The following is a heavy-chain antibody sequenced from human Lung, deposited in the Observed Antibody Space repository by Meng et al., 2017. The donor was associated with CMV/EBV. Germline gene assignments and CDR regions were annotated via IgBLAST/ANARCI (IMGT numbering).Heavy chain of an antibody. D-gene: IGHD4-23*01. CDR1: GDIVSSNSAA. J-gene: IGHJ1*01. Sequence: QAHLQQLVQGRVNPSQTPSLTFAISGDIVSSNSAAWHWISQSPSRGLEWLGRTYYRSKWYHEYAVSVKSRITISPDTPKNQFSLQLNSMTPEDTAVYYCARGINGGCGDWGQGTLVTVSS. CDR2: TYYRSKWYH. CDR3: ARGINGGCGD. V-gene: IGHV6-1*01.